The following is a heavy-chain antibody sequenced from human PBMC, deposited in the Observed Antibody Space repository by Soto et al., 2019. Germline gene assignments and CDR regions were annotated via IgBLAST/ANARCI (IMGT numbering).Heavy chain of an antibody. V-gene: IGHV1-69*13. Sequence: SVKVSCKASGGAFSGYAFSWVRQAPGQGLEWLGGIMPIFRAPDYAQKFQGRVTITADEFTRTAYMEMNSLRSEDTAVYYCASWLKGPDNGNYSYGMDVRAQGTTVPVSS. CDR2: IMPIFRAP. J-gene: IGHJ6*02. CDR1: GGAFSGYA. D-gene: IGHD1-20*01. CDR3: ASWLKGPDNGNYSYGMDV.